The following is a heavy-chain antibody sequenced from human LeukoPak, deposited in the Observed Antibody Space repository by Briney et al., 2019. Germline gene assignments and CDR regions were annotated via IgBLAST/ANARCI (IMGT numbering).Heavy chain of an antibody. D-gene: IGHD3-3*01. CDR1: GGSISSYY. CDR2: IYYSGST. J-gene: IGHJ5*02. V-gene: IGHV4-59*01. CDR3: ARADRSNLYYDFWSGGAVSWFDP. Sequence: SETLSLTCTVSGGSISSYYWSWIRQPPGKGLEWIGYIYYSGSTNYNPSLKSRVTISVDTSKNQFSLKLSSVTAADTAVYYCARADRSNLYYDFWSGGAVSWFDPWGQGTLVTVSS.